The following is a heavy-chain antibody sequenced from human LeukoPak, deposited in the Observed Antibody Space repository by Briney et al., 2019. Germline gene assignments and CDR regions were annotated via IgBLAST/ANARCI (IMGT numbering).Heavy chain of an antibody. CDR1: GFTFSSYG. J-gene: IGHJ4*02. CDR2: ISYDGSNK. V-gene: IGHV3-30*18. Sequence: GRSLRLSCAASGFTFSSYGMHWVRQAPGKGLEWVAVISYDGSNKYYADSVKGRFTISRDNSKNTLYLQMNSLRAEDTAVYYCAKSSRGSGYYVVFDYWGQGTLVTVSS. CDR3: AKSSRGSGYYVVFDY. D-gene: IGHD3-22*01.